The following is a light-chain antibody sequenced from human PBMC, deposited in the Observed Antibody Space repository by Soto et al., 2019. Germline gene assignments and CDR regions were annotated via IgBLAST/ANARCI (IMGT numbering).Light chain of an antibody. CDR3: QQYDNSPGT. CDR2: GAS. J-gene: IGKJ1*01. V-gene: IGKV3-20*01. Sequence: EIGSTQSPGTLSLSPGDRATLSCRASQSVSSSYLAWYQQKPGQAPRLLIYGASSRATGIPDRFSGSGSGTDFTLTISGLEPDDSAVYYCQQYDNSPGTFGQGTKVDIK. CDR1: QSVSSSY.